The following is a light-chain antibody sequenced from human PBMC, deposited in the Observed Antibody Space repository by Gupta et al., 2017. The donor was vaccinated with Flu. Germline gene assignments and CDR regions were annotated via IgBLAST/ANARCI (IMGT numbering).Light chain of an antibody. V-gene: IGKV2-24*01. CDR2: KMS. CDR3: MQAKQSPYT. J-gene: IGKJ2*01. Sequence: IVMTQTPLSSPVTLGHPASISCRSSQSLVHGDGNTYLSWYHERPGQTPRLLIYKMSDRFSGVPDRFSGSGAGTDFTLKISRVEAEDVGIYHCMQAKQSPYTFGQGVKLEIK. CDR1: QSLVHGDGNTY.